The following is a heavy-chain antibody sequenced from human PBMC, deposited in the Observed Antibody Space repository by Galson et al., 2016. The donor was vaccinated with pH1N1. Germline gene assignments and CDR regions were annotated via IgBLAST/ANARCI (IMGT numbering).Heavy chain of an antibody. V-gene: IGHV3-7*01. CDR2: IRGDGTQI. CDR3: ARDFSPSRYHDGTFYYDAFDI. Sequence: SLRLSCAGSGISLSSSWMTWVRQAPGKGLEWVANIRGDGTQIHYVDSVKGRFTISRDNAKNSLFLQMNDLRAEDTAVYYCARDFSPSRYHDGTFYYDAFDIRGQGTMVTVSS. J-gene: IGHJ3*02. CDR1: GISLSSSW. D-gene: IGHD3-16*02.